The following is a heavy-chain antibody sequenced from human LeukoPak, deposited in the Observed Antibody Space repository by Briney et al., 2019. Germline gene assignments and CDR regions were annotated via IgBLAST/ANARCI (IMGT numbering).Heavy chain of an antibody. CDR2: IYHSGST. CDR3: ARGYYGSGTYKDWFDP. Sequence: SETLSLTCAVSGGSISSGGYSWSWIRQPPGKGLEWIGYIYHSGSTYYNPSLKSRVTISVDRSTNQFSLKLSSVTAADTAVYYCARGYYGSGTYKDWFDPWGQGTLVTVSS. J-gene: IGHJ5*02. V-gene: IGHV4-30-2*01. D-gene: IGHD3-10*01. CDR1: GGSISSGGYS.